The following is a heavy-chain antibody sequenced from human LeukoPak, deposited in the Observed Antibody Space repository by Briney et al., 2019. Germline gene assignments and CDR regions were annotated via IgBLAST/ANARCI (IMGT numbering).Heavy chain of an antibody. CDR1: GGSISSGGYY. CDR2: IYYSGNT. J-gene: IGHJ4*02. Sequence: SETLSLTCTVSGGSISSGGYYWSWIRQHPGKGLEWIGYIYYSGNTNYNPSLKSRVTISVDTSKKQFFLKLSSVTAADTALYYCARVIVTAMVTKFDSWGQGTLVTVSS. D-gene: IGHD5-18*01. CDR3: ARVIVTAMVTKFDS. V-gene: IGHV4-61*08.